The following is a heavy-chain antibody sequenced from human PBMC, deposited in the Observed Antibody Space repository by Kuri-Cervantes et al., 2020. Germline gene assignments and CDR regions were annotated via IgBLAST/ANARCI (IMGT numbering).Heavy chain of an antibody. Sequence: ASVKVSCKASGYTFTDYYMHWVRLAPGQGLEWMGWINPNSGGADYAQKPQGRVTMTTDTSTSTAYMELRSLRSDDTAVYYCARDRDSVWSGYRPLDYWGQGTLVTVSS. J-gene: IGHJ4*02. CDR2: INPNSGGA. CDR3: ARDRDSVWSGYRPLDY. CDR1: GYTFTDYY. V-gene: IGHV1-2*02. D-gene: IGHD3-3*01.